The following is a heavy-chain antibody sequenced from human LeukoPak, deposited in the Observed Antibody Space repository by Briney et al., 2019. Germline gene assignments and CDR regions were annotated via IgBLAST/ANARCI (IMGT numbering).Heavy chain of an antibody. Sequence: ASVTVSCTASGYTSTSYGISWVRQAPGQGLEWMGWISAYNGNTNYEQKLQGRVTMTTDTFTSTTYKELRRLKSEDTAVYYCASLGYCSSTSCYAYYYYYGMDVWGQGTTVTVSS. J-gene: IGHJ6*02. CDR1: GYTSTSYG. D-gene: IGHD2-2*01. CDR2: ISAYNGNT. V-gene: IGHV1-18*01. CDR3: ASLGYCSSTSCYAYYYYYGMDV.